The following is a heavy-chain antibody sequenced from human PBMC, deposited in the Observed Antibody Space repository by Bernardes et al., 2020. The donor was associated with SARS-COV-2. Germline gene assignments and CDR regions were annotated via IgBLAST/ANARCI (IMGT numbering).Heavy chain of an antibody. CDR3: ARVMATIAILLQ. D-gene: IGHD5-12*01. J-gene: IGHJ4*02. CDR1: GYTFTGYF. CDR2: IRPDSGGT. V-gene: IGHV1-2*02. Sequence: ASLKVSCKASGYTFTGYFLHWVRQAPGQGLEWMGWIRPDSGGTKYAQKFQGRVTLTRDTSISTAYMDLSSLTSDDTAVYYCARVMATIAILLQWGQGTLVTVSS.